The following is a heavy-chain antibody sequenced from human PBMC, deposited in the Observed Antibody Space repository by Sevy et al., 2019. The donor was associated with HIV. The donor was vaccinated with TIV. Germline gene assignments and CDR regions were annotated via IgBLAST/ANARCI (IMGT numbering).Heavy chain of an antibody. CDR2: INQDGSKI. CDR1: GFTFTTYW. Sequence: GGSLRLSCAASGFTFTTYWMTWVRQAPGKGLEGVANINQDGSKINYVDSVRGRFIISRDNAKKSLYVQMNSLRADDTAVYYCARVGIFEKSESQYRFMDYWCQGTLVTVSS. D-gene: IGHD6-6*01. CDR3: ARVGIFEKSESQYRFMDY. J-gene: IGHJ4*02. V-gene: IGHV3-7*01.